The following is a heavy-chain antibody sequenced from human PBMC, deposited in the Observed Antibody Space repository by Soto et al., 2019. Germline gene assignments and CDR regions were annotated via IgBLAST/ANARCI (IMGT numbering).Heavy chain of an antibody. Sequence: PGGSLRLSCAASGFTFSNAWMNWVRQAPGKGLEWVGRIKSKTDGGTTDYAAPVKGRFTISRDDSKNTLYLQMNSLKTEDTAVYYCTTDPPSSMVTGYEYYYYGMDVWGQGTTVTVSS. J-gene: IGHJ6*02. CDR1: GFTFSNAW. D-gene: IGHD3-9*01. CDR2: IKSKTDGGTT. CDR3: TTDPPSSMVTGYEYYYYGMDV. V-gene: IGHV3-15*07.